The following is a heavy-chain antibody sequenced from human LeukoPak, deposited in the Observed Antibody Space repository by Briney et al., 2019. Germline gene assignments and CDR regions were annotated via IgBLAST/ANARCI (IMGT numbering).Heavy chain of an antibody. Sequence: PGGSLRLSCAASGFTFSSYSMNWVRQAPGKGLEWVSYISSSSTIYYADSVKGRFTISRDNAKNSLYLQMNSLRAEDTAVYYCAREYYDFWSGYRYYYYMDVWGKGTTVTVSS. CDR1: GFTFSSYS. CDR3: AREYYDFWSGYRYYYYMDV. D-gene: IGHD3-3*01. J-gene: IGHJ6*03. V-gene: IGHV3-48*01. CDR2: ISSSSTI.